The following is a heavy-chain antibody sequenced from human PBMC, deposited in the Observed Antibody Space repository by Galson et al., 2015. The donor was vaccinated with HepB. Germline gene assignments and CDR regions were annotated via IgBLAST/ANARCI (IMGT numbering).Heavy chain of an antibody. CDR1: GFTFSSYS. V-gene: IGHV3-48*01. Sequence: SLRLSCAASGFTFSSYSMNWVRQAPGKGLEWVSYISSSSSTIYYADSVKGRFTISRDNAKNSLYLQMNSLRAEDTAVYYCARDPQPYGSGSYWSPSYYFDYWGQGTLVTVSS. CDR3: ARDPQPYGSGSYWSPSYYFDY. CDR2: ISSSSSTI. J-gene: IGHJ4*02. D-gene: IGHD3-10*01.